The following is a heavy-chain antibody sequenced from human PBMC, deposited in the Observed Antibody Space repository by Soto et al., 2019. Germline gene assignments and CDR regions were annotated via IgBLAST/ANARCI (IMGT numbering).Heavy chain of an antibody. Sequence: SETLSLTCTVSGGSVSSGSYYWSWIRQPPGKGLEWIGYIYYSGSTNYNPSLKSRVTISVGTSKNQFSLKLSSVTAADTAVYYCARDIVPTKYYYYGMDVWGQGTTVTVSS. D-gene: IGHD2-8*01. CDR3: ARDIVPTKYYYYGMDV. J-gene: IGHJ6*02. V-gene: IGHV4-61*01. CDR2: IYYSGST. CDR1: GGSVSSGSYY.